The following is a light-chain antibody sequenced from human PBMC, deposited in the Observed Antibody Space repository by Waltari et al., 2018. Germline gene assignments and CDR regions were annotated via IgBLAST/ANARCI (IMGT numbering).Light chain of an antibody. CDR3: QQYNNWPRT. J-gene: IGKJ3*01. Sequence: EIVMTQSPATLSVSPGERATLSCRASQSVRSNVAWDQQKPGQAPRLLIYGASTRATGIPARVSGSGSGTEFTLTISSLQSEDFAVYYCQQYNNWPRTFGPGTKVDIK. CDR1: QSVRSN. V-gene: IGKV3-15*01. CDR2: GAS.